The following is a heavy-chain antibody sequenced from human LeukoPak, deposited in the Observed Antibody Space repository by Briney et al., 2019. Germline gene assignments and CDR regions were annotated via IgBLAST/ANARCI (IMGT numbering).Heavy chain of an antibody. CDR2: TYYRSKWFT. CDR3: VRDSGGGDDFLDY. J-gene: IGHJ4*02. D-gene: IGHD5-12*01. CDR1: GDSVSSNSAA. Sequence: SQTLSLTCAISGDSVSSNSAAWNWIRQSPSRGLEWLGRTYYRSKWFTDYAISLKSRIIINADTSKNQYSLQLNSVTPEDTAVYYCVRDSGGGDDFLDYWGQGTLVTVSS. V-gene: IGHV6-1*01.